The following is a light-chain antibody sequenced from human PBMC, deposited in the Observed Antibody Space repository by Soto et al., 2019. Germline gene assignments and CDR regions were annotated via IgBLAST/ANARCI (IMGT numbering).Light chain of an antibody. CDR1: QSISSW. CDR2: NAS. V-gene: IGKV1-5*03. CDR3: QQYNSYSYT. Sequence: DIQMTQSPSTLSASVGDRVTITCRASQSISSWLAWYQQKPGKAPKLLNYNASSLESGVPSRFSGSGSGTEFTLTISSLQPDDFETYYCQQYNSYSYTFGQGTKLEIK. J-gene: IGKJ2*01.